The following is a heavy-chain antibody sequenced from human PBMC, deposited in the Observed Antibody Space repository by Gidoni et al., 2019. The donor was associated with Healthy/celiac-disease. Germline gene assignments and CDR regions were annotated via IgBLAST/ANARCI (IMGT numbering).Heavy chain of an antibody. V-gene: IGHV1-2*02. Sequence: QVQLVQSGAEVKKPGASVKVSCKASGYTFTGYYMHWVRQAPGQGLEWMGWINPKSGGTNYAQKFQGRVTMTRDTSISTAYRELSRLGSEDTAVYYCASKGGGDYWGQGTLVTVSS. CDR1: GYTFTGYY. D-gene: IGHD3-16*01. J-gene: IGHJ4*02. CDR2: INPKSGGT. CDR3: ASKGGGDY.